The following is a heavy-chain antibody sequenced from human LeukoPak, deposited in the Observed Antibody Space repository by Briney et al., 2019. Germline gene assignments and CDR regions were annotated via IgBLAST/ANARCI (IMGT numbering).Heavy chain of an antibody. V-gene: IGHV3-30*04. J-gene: IGHJ6*02. D-gene: IGHD3-22*01. CDR1: GFTFSSYA. CDR3: AGGPYYDSSGYLPNYYGMDV. CDR2: ISYDGTNK. Sequence: GGSLRLSCAASGFTFSSYAMHWVRQAPGKGLEWVAIISYDGTNKYYADSVKGRFTISRDNSKNTLYLQMNSLRAEDTAVYHCAGGPYYDSSGYLPNYYGMDVWGQGTTVTVSS.